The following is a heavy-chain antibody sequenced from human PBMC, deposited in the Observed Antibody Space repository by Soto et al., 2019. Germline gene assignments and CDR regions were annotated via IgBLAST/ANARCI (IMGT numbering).Heavy chain of an antibody. Sequence: ASVKVSCKASGYTFTSYGISWVRQAPGQGLEWMGWISAYNGNSNYAQKLQGRVTVTTDTSTSTAYMELRSLRSDDTAVYYCARGDYHYYDSSGYYYVFDYWGQGTLVTVS. J-gene: IGHJ4*02. CDR3: ARGDYHYYDSSGYYYVFDY. CDR2: ISAYNGNS. D-gene: IGHD3-22*01. CDR1: GYTFTSYG. V-gene: IGHV1-18*01.